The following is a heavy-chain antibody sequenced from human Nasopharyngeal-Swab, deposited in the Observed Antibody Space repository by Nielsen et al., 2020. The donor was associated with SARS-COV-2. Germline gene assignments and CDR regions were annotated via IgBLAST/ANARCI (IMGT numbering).Heavy chain of an antibody. Sequence: SVKVSCKASRGTFSSYAISWVRQAPGQGLEWMGGIIPIFGTANYAQKFQGRVTITADESTSTAYMELSSLRSDDTAVYYCARDWGRDGYTIGRDYWGQGTLVTVSS. V-gene: IGHV1-69*13. CDR2: IIPIFGTA. J-gene: IGHJ4*02. CDR1: RGTFSSYA. D-gene: IGHD5-24*01. CDR3: ARDWGRDGYTIGRDY.